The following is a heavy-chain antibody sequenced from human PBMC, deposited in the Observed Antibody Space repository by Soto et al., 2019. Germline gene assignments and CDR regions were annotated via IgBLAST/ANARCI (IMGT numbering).Heavy chain of an antibody. V-gene: IGHV1-18*01. J-gene: IGHJ5*02. D-gene: IGHD3-10*01. Sequence: QVQLVQSGGEVKKPGASVKVSCKASGYTFTNYGISWVRQAPGQGLEWMGWINVYNGNTKYAQKAQGTHTPTTDTSTTTANLVPRSLRSDDTAVSHCARGVAAGSEYNQYNWCDPWGQGTLVTVSS. CDR3: ARGVAAGSEYNQYNWCDP. CDR1: GYTFTNYG. CDR2: INVYNGNT.